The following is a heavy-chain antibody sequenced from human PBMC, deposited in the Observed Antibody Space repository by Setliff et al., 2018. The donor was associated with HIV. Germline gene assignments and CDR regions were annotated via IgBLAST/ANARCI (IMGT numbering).Heavy chain of an antibody. CDR1: GGSLSGSY. CDR2: LNQSGGS. D-gene: IGHD3-3*01. J-gene: IGHJ6*03. CDR3: AREGSPRVPVRGFYYYYYMDV. V-gene: IGHV4-34*01. Sequence: PSETLSLTCAVYGGSLSGSYWTWMRQSPGKGLEWIGELNQSGGSNYNPSLQTRVTISVDASKNQFSLKLTSVTAADTAVYYCAREGSPRVPVRGFYYYYYMDVWGKGTTVTVSS.